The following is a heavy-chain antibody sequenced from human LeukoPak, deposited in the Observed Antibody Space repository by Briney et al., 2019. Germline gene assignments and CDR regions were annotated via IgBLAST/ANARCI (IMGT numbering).Heavy chain of an antibody. V-gene: IGHV3-23*01. Sequence: GGSLRLSFAASGFTFSSYAMSWVRQAPGKGLELVSAIRGSGGRTYYADSVKGRFTISIDNSKNTLYLQMNSLRAEDTAVYYCAKGYSYGYVPFFWGQGTLVTVSS. CDR3: AKGYSYGYVPFF. D-gene: IGHD5-18*01. CDR1: GFTFSSYA. CDR2: IRGSGGRT. J-gene: IGHJ4*02.